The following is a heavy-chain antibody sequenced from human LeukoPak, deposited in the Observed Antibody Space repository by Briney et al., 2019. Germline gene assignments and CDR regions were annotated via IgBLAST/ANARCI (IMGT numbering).Heavy chain of an antibody. Sequence: LTGGSLRLSCAASRFTFSSYAMSWVRQAPGKGLEWVSAISGSGGSTYYADSVKGRFTISRDNSKNTLYLQMNSLRAEDTAVYYCAKGYSSSWYDYMDVWGKGTTVTVSS. CDR2: ISGSGGST. D-gene: IGHD6-13*01. CDR3: AKGYSSSWYDYMDV. V-gene: IGHV3-23*01. J-gene: IGHJ6*03. CDR1: RFTFSSYA.